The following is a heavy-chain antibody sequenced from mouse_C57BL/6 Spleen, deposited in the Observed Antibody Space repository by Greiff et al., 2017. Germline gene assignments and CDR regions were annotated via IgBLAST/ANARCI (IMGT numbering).Heavy chain of an antibody. CDR2: ISSGGSYT. CDR1: GFTFSSYG. D-gene: IGHD2-1*01. V-gene: IGHV5-6*01. J-gene: IGHJ3*01. Sequence: EVQRVESGGDLVKPGGSLKLSCAASGFTFSSYGMSWVRQTPDKRLEWVATISSGGSYTYYPDSVKGRFTISRDNAKNTLYLQMSSLKSEDTAMYYCARHDGNSPLFAYWGQGTLVTVSA. CDR3: ARHDGNSPLFAY.